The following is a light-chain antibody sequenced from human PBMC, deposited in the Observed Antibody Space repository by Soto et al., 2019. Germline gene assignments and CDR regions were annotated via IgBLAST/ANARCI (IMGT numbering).Light chain of an antibody. J-gene: IGLJ3*02. CDR2: EVS. CDR3: SSYTSSSTRV. Sequence: QSVLTQPASVSGSPGQSITISCTGTSSDDGGYNYVSWYQQHPGKAPKLMIYEVSNRPSGVSNRFSGSKSGNTASLTISGLQAEDEADYYCSSYTSSSTRVFGGGTK. V-gene: IGLV2-14*01. CDR1: SSDDGGYNY.